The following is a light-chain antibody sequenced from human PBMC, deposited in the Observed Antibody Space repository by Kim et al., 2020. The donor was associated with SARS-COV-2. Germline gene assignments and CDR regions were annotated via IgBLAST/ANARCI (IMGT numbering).Light chain of an antibody. J-gene: IGLJ1*01. CDR3: QVWDSSSDHYV. CDR2: YDS. V-gene: IGLV3-21*04. CDR1: NIGSKS. Sequence: SYELTQPPSVSVAPGKTARITCGGNNIGSKSVHWYQQKPGQAPVLVIYYDSDRPSVIPERFSGSNSGNTATLAISRVEAGDEADYYCQVWDSSSDHYVFG.